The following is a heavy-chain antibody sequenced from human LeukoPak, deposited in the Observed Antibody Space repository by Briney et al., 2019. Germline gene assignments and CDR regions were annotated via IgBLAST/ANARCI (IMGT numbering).Heavy chain of an antibody. CDR3: ARAEEDRSGSFCGGY. V-gene: IGHV1-69*04. J-gene: IGHJ4*02. D-gene: IGHD3-10*01. CDR2: IIPIVDLV. CDR1: ETFSSHA. Sequence: SVKVSCRASETFSSHAITWVRQAPGQGLEWMGRIIPIVDLVNSAQKFQGRVTFTADKSTTTAYMELSSLRSEDTAVYYCARAEEDRSGSFCGGYWGQGTLITVSS.